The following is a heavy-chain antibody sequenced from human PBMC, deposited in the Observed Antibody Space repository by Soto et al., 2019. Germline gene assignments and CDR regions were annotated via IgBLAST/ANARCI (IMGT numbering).Heavy chain of an antibody. V-gene: IGHV4-34*01. Sequence: SETLSLTCAVYGGSFSGYYWSWIRQPPGEGLEWIGEINHSGSTNYNPSLKSRVTISVDTSKNQFSLKLSSVTAADTAVYYCASRPIGVTDFDYWGQGTLVTVSS. CDR2: INHSGST. D-gene: IGHD2-21*02. CDR3: ASRPIGVTDFDY. CDR1: GGSFSGYY. J-gene: IGHJ4*02.